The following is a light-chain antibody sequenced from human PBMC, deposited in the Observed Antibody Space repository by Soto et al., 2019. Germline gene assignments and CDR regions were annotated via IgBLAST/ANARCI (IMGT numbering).Light chain of an antibody. CDR1: QSISIW. CDR2: DAS. V-gene: IGKV1-5*01. CDR3: QQYQTLWT. J-gene: IGKJ1*01. Sequence: DIQMTQSPSTLSASVGDRVTITCRASQSISIWLAWYQQKPGRPPKLLIYDASSSESGVPSRFTGSGSGTEFTLTISSLQPDDFATYYCQQYQTLWTFGQGTKVDIK.